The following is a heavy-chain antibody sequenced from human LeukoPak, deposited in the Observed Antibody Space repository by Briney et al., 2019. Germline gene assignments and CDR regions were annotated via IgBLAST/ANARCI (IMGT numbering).Heavy chain of an antibody. CDR3: ARDWKYSTFDY. D-gene: IGHD2-21*01. Sequence: QPGGSLRLSCGASGIIFSDIWVTWVRQAPGKGLEWVATISPDGSLKNYMDSVKGRFTMSRDNAKKSVYMELNSVRAEDTAVYFCARDWKYSTFDYWGQGTLVTVSS. V-gene: IGHV3-7*01. CDR2: ISPDGSLK. CDR1: GIIFSDIW. J-gene: IGHJ4*02.